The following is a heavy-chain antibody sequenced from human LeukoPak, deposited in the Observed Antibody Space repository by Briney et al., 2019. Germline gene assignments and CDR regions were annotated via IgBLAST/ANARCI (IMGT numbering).Heavy chain of an antibody. Sequence: PGGSLRLSCAASGFTFSNFAMHWVRQAPGKGLEWVAVMSYVGTNKYYADSVKGRFTISRDNSKNTLYLQMNSLRAEDTAVYYCARVPTGYCSSTSCYSAAFDIWGQGTMVTVSS. CDR2: MSYVGTNK. J-gene: IGHJ3*02. CDR3: ARVPTGYCSSTSCYSAAFDI. D-gene: IGHD2-2*02. V-gene: IGHV3-30-3*01. CDR1: GFTFSNFA.